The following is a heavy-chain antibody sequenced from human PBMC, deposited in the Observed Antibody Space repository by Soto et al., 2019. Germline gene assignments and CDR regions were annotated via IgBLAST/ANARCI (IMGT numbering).Heavy chain of an antibody. V-gene: IGHV4-34*02. CDR2: INHSGST. J-gene: IGHJ5*02. CDR1: GGSFSGYY. CDR3: AVGINWFDP. Sequence: QVQLQQWGAGLLKPSETLSLTCAVYGGSFSGYYWTWIRQSPGKGLEWIGEINHSGSTNYNPSLKSRVTILVDTSKNQFSLKLSSVTAADTAIYYCAVGINWFDPWGQVTLVTVSS.